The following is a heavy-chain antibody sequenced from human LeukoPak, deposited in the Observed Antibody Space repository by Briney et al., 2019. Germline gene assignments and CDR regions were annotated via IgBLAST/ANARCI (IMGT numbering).Heavy chain of an antibody. J-gene: IGHJ5*02. D-gene: IGHD2-2*01. CDR1: GYTFTSYY. Sequence: GASVTVSCKASGYTFTSYYMHWVRQAPGQGLEWMGIINPSGGSTSYAQKFQGRVTMTRDTSTSTVYMELSRLRSDDTAVYYCARERCSSTSCSPVNWFDPWGQGTLVTVSS. V-gene: IGHV1-46*01. CDR2: INPSGGST. CDR3: ARERCSSTSCSPVNWFDP.